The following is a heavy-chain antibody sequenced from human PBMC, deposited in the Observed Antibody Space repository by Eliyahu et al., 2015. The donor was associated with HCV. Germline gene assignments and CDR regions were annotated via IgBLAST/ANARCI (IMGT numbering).Heavy chain of an antibody. V-gene: IGHV4-4*07. CDR1: GGSISSYY. CDR2: IHSRGGP. J-gene: IGHJ5*02. Sequence: QVQLQESGPGLVKPSETLSLTCTVSGGSISSYYWSWIRQPAGKGLEWIGRIHSRGGPNYNPPLKSRVTMSVDTSKNQFSLKLSSVTAADTAVYYCAREGECASCYLKGADWFDPWGQGTLVTVSS. CDR3: AREGECASCYLKGADWFDP. D-gene: IGHD2-15*01.